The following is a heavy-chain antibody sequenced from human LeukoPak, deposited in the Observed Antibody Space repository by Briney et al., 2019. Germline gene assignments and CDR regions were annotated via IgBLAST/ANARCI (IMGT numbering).Heavy chain of an antibody. CDR1: GFTFSSYS. D-gene: IGHD3-3*01. J-gene: IGHJ4*02. CDR3: APRGFWSGYSYYFDY. CDR2: ISSSTSTM. V-gene: IGHV3-48*01. Sequence: GGSLRLSCAASGFTFSSYSMNWVRQAPGKGLEWVSCISSSTSTMYYADSVKGRFTISRDNSKNTLYLQMSSLRSEDTAVYYCAPRGFWSGYSYYFDYWGQGTLVTVSS.